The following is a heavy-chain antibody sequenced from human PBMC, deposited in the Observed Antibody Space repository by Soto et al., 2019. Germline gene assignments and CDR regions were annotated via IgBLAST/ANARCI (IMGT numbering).Heavy chain of an antibody. Sequence: QVQLVESGGGVVQPGRSLRLSCAASGFTFNFFAMHWVRQAPGKGLEWVAAVSKDGSKTYYADSVKGRFTISRDNAKNTRDLHMTGLRVEVRGVDYCARDIYCGPRVGAFHIWGHGTMVTVSP. CDR3: ARDIYCGPRVGAFHI. CDR1: GFTFNFFA. D-gene: IGHD2-15*01. V-gene: IGHV3-30-3*01. CDR2: VSKDGSKT. J-gene: IGHJ3*02.